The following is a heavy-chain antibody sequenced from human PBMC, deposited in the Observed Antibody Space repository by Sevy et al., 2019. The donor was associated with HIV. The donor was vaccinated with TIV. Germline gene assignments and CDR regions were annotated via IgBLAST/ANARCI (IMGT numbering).Heavy chain of an antibody. V-gene: IGHV3-33*03. CDR3: ASGWACTNNVRYGSIDY. CDR2: IWDNGSKK. J-gene: IGHJ4*02. CDR1: GFTFRSYG. Sequence: GGSLRLSCAASGFTFRSYGMHWVRQAPGKGLEWVAGIWDNGSKKYYADTVKGRFTNPVDNSKNTLYQQMNSLSDEDTAVYYGASGWACTNNVRYGSIDYWGRGTLVTVSS. D-gene: IGHD2-8*01.